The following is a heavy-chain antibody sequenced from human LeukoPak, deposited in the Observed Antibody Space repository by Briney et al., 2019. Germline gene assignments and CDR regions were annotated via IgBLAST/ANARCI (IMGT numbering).Heavy chain of an antibody. Sequence: GESLKISCKAFGYFFSNYWIGWVRQMPGKGLEWMGIIYPGDSDTRYSPSFQGQVTVSADKSISTAYLQWSSLKASDTAMYYCARRTTVTTLAAFDIWGQGTMVTVSS. CDR2: IYPGDSDT. J-gene: IGHJ3*02. CDR1: GYFFSNYW. V-gene: IGHV5-51*01. CDR3: ARRTTVTTLAAFDI. D-gene: IGHD4-17*01.